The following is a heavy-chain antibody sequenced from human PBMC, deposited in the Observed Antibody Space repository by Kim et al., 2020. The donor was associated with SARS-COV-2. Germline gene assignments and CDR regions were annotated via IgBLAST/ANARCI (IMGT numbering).Heavy chain of an antibody. V-gene: IGHV4-34*01. D-gene: IGHD6-13*01. CDR1: GGSFSGYY. Sequence: SETLSLTCAVYGGSFSGYYWSWIRQPPGKGLEWIGEINHSGSTNYNPSLKSRVTISVDTSKNQFSLKLSSVTAADTAVYYCARDHKKTGYSSSYFNYWGQGTLVTVSS. J-gene: IGHJ4*02. CDR3: ARDHKKTGYSSSYFNY. CDR2: INHSGST.